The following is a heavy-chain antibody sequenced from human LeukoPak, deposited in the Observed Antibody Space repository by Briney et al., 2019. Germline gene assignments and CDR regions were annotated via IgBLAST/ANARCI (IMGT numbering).Heavy chain of an antibody. D-gene: IGHD1-1*01. J-gene: IGHJ5*02. CDR2: INPNSGGT. CDR3: ARDGEGEYRYNWNGPTKNWFDP. CDR1: GYTFTGYY. Sequence: ASVKVSCKASGYTFTGYYMHWVRQAPGQGLKWMGWINPNSGGTNYAQKFQGRVTMTRDTSISTAYMELSRLRSDDTAVYYCARDGEGEYRYNWNGPTKNWFDPWGQGTLVTVSS. V-gene: IGHV1-2*02.